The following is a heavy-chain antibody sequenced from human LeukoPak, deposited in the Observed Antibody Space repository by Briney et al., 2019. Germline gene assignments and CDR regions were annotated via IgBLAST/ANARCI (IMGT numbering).Heavy chain of an antibody. CDR3: ARGGLWFGELLILDV. Sequence: ASVKVSCKASGYTFSSYGISWVRQAPGQGLEWMGWISAYNGNTNCAQKLQGRVTMTRDTSTSTAYMELRSLRSDDTAVYYCARGGLWFGELLILDVWGKGTTVTVSS. V-gene: IGHV1-18*01. D-gene: IGHD3-10*01. CDR2: ISAYNGNT. CDR1: GYTFSSYG. J-gene: IGHJ6*04.